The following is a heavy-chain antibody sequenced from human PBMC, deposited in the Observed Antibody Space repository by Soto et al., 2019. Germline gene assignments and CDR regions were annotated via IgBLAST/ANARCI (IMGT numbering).Heavy chain of an antibody. J-gene: IGHJ2*01. V-gene: IGHV3-72*01. CDR3: ATPTFAGDARRDRYFDF. Sequence: EVQLVESGGGLVPPGGSLRLSCAASGFTFSDHFMAWVRQAPGKGLEWVGRAKTRAYGYAHQYAASVKARFAVSRDDSEHSFFLHMDSRKTDHTAVYCCATPTFAGDARRDRYFDFWGRRTLVTVST. D-gene: IGHD2-21*01. CDR1: GFTFSDHF. CDR2: AKTRAYGYAH.